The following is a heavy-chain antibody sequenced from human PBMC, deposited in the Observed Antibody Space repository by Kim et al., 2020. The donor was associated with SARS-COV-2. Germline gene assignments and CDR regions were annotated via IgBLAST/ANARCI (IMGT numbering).Heavy chain of an antibody. J-gene: IGHJ6*02. CDR3: ARVRGAAGPFYYYYYGMDV. Sequence: GGSLRLSCAASGFTFSDYYMSWIRQAPGKGLEWVSYISSSGSTIYYADSVKGRFTISRDNAKNSLYLQMNSLRAEDTAVYHCARVRGAAGPFYYYYYGMDVWGQGTTVTVSS. D-gene: IGHD6-13*01. CDR1: GFTFSDYY. CDR2: ISSSGSTI. V-gene: IGHV3-11*01.